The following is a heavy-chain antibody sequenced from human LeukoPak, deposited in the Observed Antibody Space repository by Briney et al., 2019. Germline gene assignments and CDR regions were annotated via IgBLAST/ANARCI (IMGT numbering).Heavy chain of an antibody. CDR3: ASDYYDSSGYYVHY. CDR1: GGSLSGYY. Sequence: SETLSLTCAVYGGSLSGYYWSWIRQPPGKGLEWIGEINHSGSTNYNPSLKSRVTISVDTSKNQFSLKLSSVTAADTAVYYCASDYYDSSGYYVHYWGQGTLVTVSS. V-gene: IGHV4-34*01. CDR2: INHSGST. J-gene: IGHJ4*02. D-gene: IGHD3-22*01.